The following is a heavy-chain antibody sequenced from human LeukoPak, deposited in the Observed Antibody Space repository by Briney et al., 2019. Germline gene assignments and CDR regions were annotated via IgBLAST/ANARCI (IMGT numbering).Heavy chain of an antibody. CDR2: ISSSGRIT. CDR3: AELGITMIGGV. J-gene: IGHJ6*04. D-gene: IGHD3-10*02. V-gene: IGHV3-48*03. CDR1: GFIFSSYE. Sequence: PGGSLRLSCAASGFIFSSYEMNWVRQAPGKGLEWISYISSSGRITYYADSVKGRFTISRDNAKNSLYLQMNSLRAEDTAVYYCAELGITMIGGVWGKGTTVTISS.